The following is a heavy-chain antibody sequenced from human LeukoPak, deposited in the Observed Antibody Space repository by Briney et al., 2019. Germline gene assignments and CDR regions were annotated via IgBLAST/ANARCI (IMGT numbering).Heavy chain of an antibody. Sequence: ASVKVSCKASGYTFTSYDINWVRQATGQGLEWMGWMNPNSGNTGYAQKFQGRVTMTRNTSISTAYMELSSLRSEDTAVYYCAIDDSSGYTNWFDPWGQGTLVTVSS. CDR3: AIDDSSGYTNWFDP. D-gene: IGHD3-22*01. CDR1: GYTFTSYD. J-gene: IGHJ5*02. CDR2: MNPNSGNT. V-gene: IGHV1-8*02.